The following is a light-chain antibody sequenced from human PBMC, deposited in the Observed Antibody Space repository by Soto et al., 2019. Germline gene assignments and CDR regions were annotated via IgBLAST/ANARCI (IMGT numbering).Light chain of an antibody. CDR3: QQYSTWPDP. V-gene: IGKV3-15*01. J-gene: IGKJ1*01. Sequence: EIVMTQSPATLSVSPGERATLSCRASQSVSSNLAWYQQKVGQAPRLLIYDASTRATGVPARFSGSGSGTEVPLTITPLHSEDFPFYSCQQYSTWPDPFAQGTK. CDR1: QSVSSN. CDR2: DAS.